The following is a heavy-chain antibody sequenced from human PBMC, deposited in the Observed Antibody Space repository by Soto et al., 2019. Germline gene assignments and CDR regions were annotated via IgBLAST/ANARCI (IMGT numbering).Heavy chain of an antibody. CDR1: GFTFSSYG. V-gene: IGHV3-33*01. Sequence: QVQLVESGGGVVQPGRSLRLSCAASGFTFSSYGMHWVRQAPGKGLEWVAVIWYDGSNKYYADSVKGRFTISRDNSKNTLYLQRSGLRAEDTAVYYCARDPGVGGYARPYYSDYWGQGTLVTVSS. CDR2: IWYDGSNK. D-gene: IGHD5-12*01. CDR3: ARDPGVGGYARPYYSDY. J-gene: IGHJ4*02.